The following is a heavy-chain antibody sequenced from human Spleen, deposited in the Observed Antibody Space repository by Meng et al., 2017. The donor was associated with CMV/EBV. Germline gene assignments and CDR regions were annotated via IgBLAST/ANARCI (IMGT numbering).Heavy chain of an antibody. CDR1: SFSGYY. CDR3: ARAGQDFWSGYYDTYNSFDP. V-gene: IGHV4-34*01. J-gene: IGHJ5*02. CDR2: INHGGST. Sequence: SFSGYYWAWIRQHPGKGLEWIGEINHGGSTNYNPSLKSRVTISVDTSKNQVSLKMNSVTAADTAVYYCARAGQDFWSGYYDTYNSFDPWGQGTLVTVSS. D-gene: IGHD3-3*01.